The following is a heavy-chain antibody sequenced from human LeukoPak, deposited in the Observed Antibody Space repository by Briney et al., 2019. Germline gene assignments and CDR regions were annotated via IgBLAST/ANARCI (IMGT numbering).Heavy chain of an antibody. V-gene: IGHV3-49*04. CDR2: IRGKAYGGTT. Sequence: GRSLRLSCTASGFTFGDYVMSWVRQAPGKGLEWVSFIRGKAYGGTTEYAASVKGRFTISRDDSKSIVYLQMNSLESEDTAVYYCARARMVVAPFYYYYGMDVWGQGTAVTVSS. D-gene: IGHD3-22*01. CDR3: ARARMVVAPFYYYYGMDV. J-gene: IGHJ6*02. CDR1: GFTFGDYV.